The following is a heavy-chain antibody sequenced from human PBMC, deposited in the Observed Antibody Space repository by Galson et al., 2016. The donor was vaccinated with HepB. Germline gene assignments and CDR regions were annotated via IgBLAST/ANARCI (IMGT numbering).Heavy chain of an antibody. J-gene: IGHJ6*03. V-gene: IGHV3-33*06. Sequence: SLSLSCAASGFSFSIYGMHWVRQAPGKGLEWVAVIWPDASNEKHGDAVKGRFTISRDNSKNTLYLQMNSLRVEDTAVYYCAKEGHYEGHFYMDVWGEGTTVTVSS. CDR2: IWPDASNE. CDR3: AKEGHYEGHFYMDV. D-gene: IGHD4-17*01. CDR1: GFSFSIYG.